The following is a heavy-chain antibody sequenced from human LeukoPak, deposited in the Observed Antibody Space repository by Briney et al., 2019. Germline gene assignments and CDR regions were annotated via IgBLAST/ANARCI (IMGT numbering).Heavy chain of an antibody. CDR2: ISYDGSNK. Sequence: GGSLRLSCAASGFTFDTYAMHWVRQAPGKGLEWVAVISYDGSNKYYADSVKGRFTISRDNSKNTLYLQMNSLRAEDTAVYYCARAVGATHYFDYWGQGTLVTVSS. CDR1: GFTFDTYA. D-gene: IGHD1-26*01. CDR3: ARAVGATHYFDY. V-gene: IGHV3-30-3*01. J-gene: IGHJ4*02.